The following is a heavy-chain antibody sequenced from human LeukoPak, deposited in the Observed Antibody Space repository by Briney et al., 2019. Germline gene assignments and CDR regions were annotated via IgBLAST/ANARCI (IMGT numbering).Heavy chain of an antibody. J-gene: IGHJ4*02. CDR1: GGSISSGAYY. CDR2: IYYSGST. V-gene: IGHV4-31*03. Sequence: SQTLSLTCTVSGGSISSGAYYWGWIRPHPGKGLEYIGYIYYSGSTYYNPSLKSRVTISVDRSKNQFSLKLSSVTAADTAVYYCVRENYFDYWGQGILVTVSS. CDR3: VRENYFDY.